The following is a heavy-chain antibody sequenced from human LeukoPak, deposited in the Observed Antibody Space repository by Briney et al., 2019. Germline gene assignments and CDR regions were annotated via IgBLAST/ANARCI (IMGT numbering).Heavy chain of an antibody. J-gene: IGHJ4*02. V-gene: IGHV3-53*01. CDR2: IYSGGST. Sequence: PGGSLRLSCAASGFTVSSNYMSWVHQAPGKGLEWVSGIYSGGSTYYADSEKGGFTISRDNSKNTLYLQMNSLRAEDTAVYYCARTAGGYNSYYFDYWGQGTLVTVSS. CDR3: ARTAGGYNSYYFDY. CDR1: GFTVSSNY. D-gene: IGHD5-24*01.